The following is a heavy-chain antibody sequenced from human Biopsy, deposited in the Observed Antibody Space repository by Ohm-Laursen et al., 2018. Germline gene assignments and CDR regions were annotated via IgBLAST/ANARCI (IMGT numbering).Heavy chain of an antibody. CDR1: GFNFGNYG. D-gene: IGHD5/OR15-5a*01. J-gene: IGHJ2*01. Sequence: SLRLSCAASGFNFGNYGMHWVRQAPGKGLEWVAAIWHDERNKQYADSVKGRFTISRDDSKNTLYLQMNSLRVEDTAVFYCARDLRGHWFFDLWGRGTLVTVSS. CDR2: IWHDERNK. CDR3: ARDLRGHWFFDL. V-gene: IGHV3-33*01.